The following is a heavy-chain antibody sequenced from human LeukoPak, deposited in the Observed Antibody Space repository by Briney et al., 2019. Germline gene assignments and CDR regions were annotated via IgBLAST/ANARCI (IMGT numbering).Heavy chain of an antibody. J-gene: IGHJ5*02. CDR2: IYYSGST. CDR3: ARDQMGMNWFDP. V-gene: IGHV4-59*01. D-gene: IGHD1-26*01. Sequence: SETLSLTCTVPAGSISTYYWSWIRQPPGKGLEWLGYIYYSGSTNYNPSLKSRVTISIDTSKNQFSLRLSSVTAADTAVYYCARDQMGMNWFDPWGQGTLVTVSS. CDR1: AGSISTYY.